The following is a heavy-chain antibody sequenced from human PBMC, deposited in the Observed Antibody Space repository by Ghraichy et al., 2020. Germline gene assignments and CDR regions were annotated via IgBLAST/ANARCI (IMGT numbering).Heavy chain of an antibody. CDR3: ARGRVVDTAMYYYYYGMDV. CDR1: GGSFSGYY. V-gene: IGHV4-34*01. D-gene: IGHD5-18*01. CDR2: INHSGST. Sequence: SETLSLTCAVYGGSFSGYYWSWIRQPPGKGLEWIGEINHSGSTNYNPSLKSRVTISVDTSKNQFSLKLSSVTAADTAVYYCARGRVVDTAMYYYYYGMDVWGQGTTVTVSS. J-gene: IGHJ6*02.